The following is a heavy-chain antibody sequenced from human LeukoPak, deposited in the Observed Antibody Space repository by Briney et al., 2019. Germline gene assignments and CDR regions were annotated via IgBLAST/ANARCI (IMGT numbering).Heavy chain of an antibody. V-gene: IGHV2-5*02. CDR3: AHRSDYDILTGYYWTY. D-gene: IGHD3-9*01. Sequence: SGPTLVKPTQTLTLTCTFSGFSLSTSGVGVGWIRQPPGKALEWLALIYWDDDKRYSPSLKSRLTITKDTSKNQVVLTMTNMEPVDTATYYCAHRSDYDILTGYYWTYWGQGTLVTVSS. CDR1: GFSLSTSGVG. CDR2: IYWDDDK. J-gene: IGHJ4*02.